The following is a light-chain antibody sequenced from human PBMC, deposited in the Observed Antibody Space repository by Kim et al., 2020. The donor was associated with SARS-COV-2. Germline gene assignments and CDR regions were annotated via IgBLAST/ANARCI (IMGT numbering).Light chain of an antibody. CDR3: QQYDDFPYT. J-gene: IGKJ2*01. V-gene: IGKV1-33*01. Sequence: DIQMTQSPSSLSASVGDRVTITCQARQDISNYLNWYQQKPGKAPKLLFYDASNLETGVPSRFSGSGSGTHFTFTISSLQPEDIATYYCQQYDDFPYTFGQGTKLEI. CDR2: DAS. CDR1: QDISNY.